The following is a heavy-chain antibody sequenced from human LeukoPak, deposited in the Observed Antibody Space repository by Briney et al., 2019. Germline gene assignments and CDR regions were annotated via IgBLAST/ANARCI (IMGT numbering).Heavy chain of an antibody. V-gene: IGHV4-39*02. CDR2: IYYSGST. CDR1: GGSISSSSYY. J-gene: IGHJ3*02. Sequence: PSETLSLTCTVSGGSISSSSYYWGWIRQPPGKGLEWIGSIYYSGSTYYNPSLKSRVTISVDTSKNHFSLKLRSVTAADTAVYYCASDYIYYYDSSVLPGPPAFDIWGQGTMVTVSS. CDR3: ASDYIYYYDSSVLPGPPAFDI. D-gene: IGHD3-22*01.